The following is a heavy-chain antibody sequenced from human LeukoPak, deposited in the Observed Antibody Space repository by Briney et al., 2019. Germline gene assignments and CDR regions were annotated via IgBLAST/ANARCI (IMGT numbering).Heavy chain of an antibody. Sequence: GGSLRLSCAASGFTFSSYNMNWVRQAPGKGLEWVSSISSSSTYIYYADSVKGRFTISRDNAKNSLSLQMNSLRAEDTAVYYCARDLGQWLGRDYYFDYWGQGTLVTVSS. V-gene: IGHV3-21*01. D-gene: IGHD6-19*01. CDR2: ISSSSTYI. CDR1: GFTFSSYN. CDR3: ARDLGQWLGRDYYFDY. J-gene: IGHJ4*02.